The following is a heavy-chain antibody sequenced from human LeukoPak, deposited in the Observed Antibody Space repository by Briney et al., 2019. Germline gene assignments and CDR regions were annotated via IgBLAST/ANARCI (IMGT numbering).Heavy chain of an antibody. V-gene: IGHV4-61*02. Sequence: SETLSLTCTVPVGSISSGSYYCSWIRQPAGKGLEWIGRIYTSGSTNYNPSLNSRVTISVDTSKNQFSLKLSSVTAADTAVYYCARGLIPGDWFDPWGQGTLVTVSS. D-gene: IGHD3-16*01. J-gene: IGHJ5*02. CDR3: ARGLIPGDWFDP. CDR2: IYTSGST. CDR1: VGSISSGSYY.